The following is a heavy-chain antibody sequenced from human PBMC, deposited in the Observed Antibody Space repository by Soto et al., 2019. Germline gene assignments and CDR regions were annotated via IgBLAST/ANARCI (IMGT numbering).Heavy chain of an antibody. CDR3: ARDPSALSCSGGSCYSENWFDP. D-gene: IGHD2-15*01. V-gene: IGHV1-46*01. CDR2: INPSGGST. CDR1: GYTFTSYY. J-gene: IGHJ5*02. Sequence: SVKVSCKSSGYTFTSYYMHWVRQAPGQGLEWMGIINPSGGSTSYAQKFQGRVTMTRDTSTSTVYMELSSLRSEDTAVYYCARDPSALSCSGGSCYSENWFDPWGQGTLVTVSS.